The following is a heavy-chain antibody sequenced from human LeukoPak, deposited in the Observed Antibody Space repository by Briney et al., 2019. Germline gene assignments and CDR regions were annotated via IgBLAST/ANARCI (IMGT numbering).Heavy chain of an antibody. CDR3: AKDSSIAAAGTFDY. D-gene: IGHD6-13*01. J-gene: IGHJ4*02. CDR1: GFTFSSYG. V-gene: IGHV3-33*06. Sequence: PGRSLRLSCAASGFTFSSYGMHWVRQAPGKGLEWVAVIWYDGSNKYYADSVKGRFTISRDNSKNTLYLQMNSLRAEDTAVYYCAKDSSIAAAGTFDYWGQETLVTVSS. CDR2: IWYDGSNK.